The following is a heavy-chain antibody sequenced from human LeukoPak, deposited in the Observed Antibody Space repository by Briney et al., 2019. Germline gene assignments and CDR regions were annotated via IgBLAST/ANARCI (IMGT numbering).Heavy chain of an antibody. D-gene: IGHD6-13*01. CDR3: ARLLRVTAAAKGYFDY. CDR1: GGSISSSSYY. Sequence: KPSETLSLTCAVSGGSISSSSYYWGWIRQPPGKGLEWIGGIYYSGSTYYNPSLKSRVTISVDTSKNQFSLKLSSVTAADTAVYYCARLLRVTAAAKGYFDYWGQGTLVTASS. J-gene: IGHJ4*02. V-gene: IGHV4-39*01. CDR2: IYYSGST.